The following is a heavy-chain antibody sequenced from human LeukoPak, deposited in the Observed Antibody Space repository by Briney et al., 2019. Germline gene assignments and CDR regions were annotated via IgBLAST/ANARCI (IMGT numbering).Heavy chain of an antibody. CDR1: GLTFSSYG. CDR3: AKDYSSSGPS. D-gene: IGHD6-6*01. Sequence: GGSLRLSCAASGLTFSSYGMHWVRQAPGKGLEWVAVISYDGSNKYYADSVKGRFTISRDNSKNTLYLQMNSLRAEDTAVYYCAKDYSSSGPSWGQGTLVTVSS. V-gene: IGHV3-30*18. CDR2: ISYDGSNK. J-gene: IGHJ4*02.